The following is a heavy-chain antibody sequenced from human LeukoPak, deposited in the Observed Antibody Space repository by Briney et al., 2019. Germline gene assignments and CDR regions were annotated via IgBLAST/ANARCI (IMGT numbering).Heavy chain of an antibody. V-gene: IGHV1-2*02. CDR3: ARGATAGRFSLRPTGAYYMDV. J-gene: IGHJ6*03. D-gene: IGHD6-13*01. Sequence: ASVKVSCKASGYTFTGYYMHWVRQAPGQGLEWMGWINPNSGGTNCAQKFQGRVTMTRDTSINTAYMELSSLRFDDTAVYYCARGATAGRFSLRPTGAYYMDVWGKGTTVIVSS. CDR2: INPNSGGT. CDR1: GYTFTGYY.